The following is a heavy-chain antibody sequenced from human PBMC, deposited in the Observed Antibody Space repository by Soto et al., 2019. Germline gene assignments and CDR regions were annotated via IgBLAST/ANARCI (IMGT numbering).Heavy chain of an antibody. V-gene: IGHV3-66*01. Sequence: PGGSLRLSCAASGFTASSKYMTWVRQAPGKGIERVSLIQSGGTTYYADSVKGRFTISRDTSENTLYLQMYSRRVEDTAVYYCARDDVLCDGGRCYGIPLDVGGKGTTVTVSS. J-gene: IGHJ6*04. CDR1: GFTASSKY. CDR2: IQSGGTT. CDR3: ARDDVLCDGGRCYGIPLDV. D-gene: IGHD2-15*01.